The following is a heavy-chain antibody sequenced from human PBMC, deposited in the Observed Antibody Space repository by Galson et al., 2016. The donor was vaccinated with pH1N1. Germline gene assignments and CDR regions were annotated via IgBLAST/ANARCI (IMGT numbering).Heavy chain of an antibody. CDR2: INQDDSKK. Sequence: CAASGFTFSDYWMSWVRQAPGKGLEWVANINQDDSKKNYVASVRGRFTISRDNAKNSLFLQMNSLRVEDTAVYYCASKLYGDPNYWGQGALVTVSS. V-gene: IGHV3-7*05. D-gene: IGHD4-17*01. CDR3: ASKLYGDPNY. J-gene: IGHJ4*02. CDR1: GFTFSDYW.